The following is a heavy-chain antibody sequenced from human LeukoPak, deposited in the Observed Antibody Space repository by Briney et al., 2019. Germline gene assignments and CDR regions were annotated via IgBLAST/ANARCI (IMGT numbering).Heavy chain of an antibody. V-gene: IGHV1-69*06. Sequence: ASVKVSCKASGDIFNHYAINWVRQATGQGLEYMGGIIPTVGATKFAQKFQGTVTITADKSSNTVYMELSSLRPEDPGVYYCAKMGGTTPPQWGQGTLVTVSS. CDR2: IIPTVGAT. D-gene: IGHD1-1*01. CDR3: AKMGGTTPPQ. CDR1: GDIFNHYA. J-gene: IGHJ4*02.